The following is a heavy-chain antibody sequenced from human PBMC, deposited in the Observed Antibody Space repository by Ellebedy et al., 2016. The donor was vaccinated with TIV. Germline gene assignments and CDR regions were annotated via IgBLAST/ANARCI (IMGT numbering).Heavy chain of an antibody. D-gene: IGHD3-16*01. CDR2: IRSNSDTI. CDR1: GFTFSSYA. J-gene: IGHJ4*02. Sequence: PGGSLRLSCAASGFTFSSYAMSWVRQAPVKGLEWVSSIRSNSDTISYADSVKGRFTISRDNSKNTLYLQMNSLRSEDTGIYYYSKAGLPDLGIDYWGQGNLVTVSS. V-gene: IGHV3-23*01. CDR3: SKAGLPDLGIDY.